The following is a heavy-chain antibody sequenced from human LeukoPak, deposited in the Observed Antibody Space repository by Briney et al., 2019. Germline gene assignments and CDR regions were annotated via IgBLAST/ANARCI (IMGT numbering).Heavy chain of an antibody. Sequence: PGTSLRISWAASGFTFSNYGIHWVRPAPGKGLEGVAVIWHDGSNEYYADSVRGRFTISRDNSKNTLYLQMSSLRAEDTAVYYCAKDFKSSGWYVLPYFDYWGQGTLVTVSS. CDR2: IWHDGSNE. V-gene: IGHV3-33*06. D-gene: IGHD6-19*01. CDR3: AKDFKSSGWYVLPYFDY. J-gene: IGHJ4*02. CDR1: GFTFSNYG.